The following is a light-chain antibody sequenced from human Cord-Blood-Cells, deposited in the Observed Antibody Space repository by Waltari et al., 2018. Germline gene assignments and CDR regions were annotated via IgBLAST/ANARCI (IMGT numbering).Light chain of an antibody. CDR2: EVS. CDR1: SSDVGGYNY. V-gene: IGLV2-8*01. Sequence: QSSLTQPPSASGSPGQSVTISCTGTSSDVGGYNYVSWYQQHPGKAPKLMIYEVSKLPAGFPDRFSCSKSGNTASLTVSGLQAEDDADYYCSSYAGSNKNVFGTGTKVTVL. CDR3: SSYAGSNKNV. J-gene: IGLJ1*01.